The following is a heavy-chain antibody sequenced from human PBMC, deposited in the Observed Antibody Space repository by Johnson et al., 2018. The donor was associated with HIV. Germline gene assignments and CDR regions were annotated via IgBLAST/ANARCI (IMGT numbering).Heavy chain of an antibody. J-gene: IGHJ3*02. CDR1: GFTFSSYA. D-gene: IGHD6-13*01. Sequence: VQLVESGGGLVQPGGSLRLSCAASGFTFSSYAMSWVRQAPGKGLEWVASIKQDESEKYYVDSVKGRFTISRDNAKNSLYLQMNSLRAEDTAVYYCAKCIWGSSLIDAFDMWGQGTLVTVSS. CDR3: AKCIWGSSLIDAFDM. CDR2: IKQDESEK. V-gene: IGHV3-7*03.